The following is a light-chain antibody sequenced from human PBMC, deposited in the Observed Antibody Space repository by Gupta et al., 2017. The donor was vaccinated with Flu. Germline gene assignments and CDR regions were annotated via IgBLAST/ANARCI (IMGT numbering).Light chain of an antibody. V-gene: IGLV3-25*02. CDR3: QSADSSGTRWV. Sequence: SYELTQPLTVSVSPGQTARITSSGAALPKQYAYWYQQKPGQAPVLVIYKDSERPSGLPERFSGSSSGTTVTLTISGVQAEDEADYYCQSADSSGTRWVFGTGTKVTVL. CDR1: ALPKQY. J-gene: IGLJ1*01. CDR2: KDS.